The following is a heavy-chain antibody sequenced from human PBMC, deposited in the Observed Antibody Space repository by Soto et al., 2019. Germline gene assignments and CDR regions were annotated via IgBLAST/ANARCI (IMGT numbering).Heavy chain of an antibody. CDR1: GGTFSSYA. Sequence: QVQLVQSGAEVQKPGSSVKVSCKASGGTFSSYAISWVLQAPGQGLEWMGGIIPIFGTANYAQKFQGRVTITPDESTSTAYIELRSRRSEGTAVYYCARGLYSSSWDNHDYWGQGPLVTVSS. D-gene: IGHD6-13*01. CDR2: IIPIFGTA. V-gene: IGHV1-69*01. J-gene: IGHJ4*02. CDR3: ARGLYSSSWDNHDY.